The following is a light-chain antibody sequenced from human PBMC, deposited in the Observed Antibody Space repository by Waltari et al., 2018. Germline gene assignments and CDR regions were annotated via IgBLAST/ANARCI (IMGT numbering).Light chain of an antibody. CDR1: QRVLYSSNNKNY. J-gene: IGKJ2*01. CDR2: WAS. CDR3: QQHYGTPRT. Sequence: DIVMTQSPDSLAVSLGERAPITCKSSQRVLYSSNNKNYLAWYQQKPGQPPKLIIYWASTRESGVPDRFSGSGSGTDFTLTISSLQAEDVAVYYCQQHYGTPRTFGQGTKLEIK. V-gene: IGKV4-1*01.